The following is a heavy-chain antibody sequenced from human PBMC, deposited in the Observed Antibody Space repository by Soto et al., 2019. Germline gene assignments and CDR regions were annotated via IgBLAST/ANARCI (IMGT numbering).Heavy chain of an antibody. D-gene: IGHD6-13*01. Sequence: EVQVLESGGGLVQPGGSLRLSCAASGFTFSSYAMSWVRQAPGKGLEWVSSISGSGGSTYYADSVKGRFTISRDNSKNTLYLQMNSLRAEDTAVYYCAKVPYSSNWSDFWGQGTLVTVSS. CDR2: ISGSGGST. CDR3: AKVPYSSNWSDF. V-gene: IGHV3-23*01. J-gene: IGHJ5*01. CDR1: GFTFSSYA.